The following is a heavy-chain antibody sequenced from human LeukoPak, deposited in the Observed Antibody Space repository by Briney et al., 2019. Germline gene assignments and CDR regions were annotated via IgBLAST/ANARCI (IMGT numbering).Heavy chain of an antibody. CDR3: ARDRNIIVGGIYARQFNS. D-gene: IGHD3-16*01. CDR1: GYTFTTYF. CDR2: INPGDGGT. Sequence: ASVKVSSKASGYTFTTYFMFWVRQAPGQGLEWMGVINPGDGGTDYAQKFQGRVTMTRDTSTSTVYMELSSLRSEDTAVYYCARDRNIIVGGIYARQFNSWGQGALVTVSS. V-gene: IGHV1-46*01. J-gene: IGHJ4*02.